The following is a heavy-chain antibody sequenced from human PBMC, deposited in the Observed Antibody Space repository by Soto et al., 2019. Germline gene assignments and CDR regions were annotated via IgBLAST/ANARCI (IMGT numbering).Heavy chain of an antibody. CDR3: AKDYYDSSGYSYFDY. D-gene: IGHD3-22*01. V-gene: IGHV3-23*01. J-gene: IGHJ4*02. Sequence: GGSLRLSCAASGFTFSNYAMSWVRQPPGKGLEWVSAISGSGGSTYYADSVKGRFTISRDNSKNTLYLQMNSVRAEDTAVYYCAKDYYDSSGYSYFDYWGQGTQVTVSS. CDR2: ISGSGGST. CDR1: GFTFSNYA.